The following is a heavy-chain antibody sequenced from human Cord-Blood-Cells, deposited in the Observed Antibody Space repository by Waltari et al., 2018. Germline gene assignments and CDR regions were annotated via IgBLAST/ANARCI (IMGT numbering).Heavy chain of an antibody. Sequence: EVQLLESGGGLVQPGGSLRLSCAASGFTFSSYAMSWVRQAPGKGLEWVSAMSGSGCSTYCADSVKGRFTISRDNSKNTLYLQMNSLRAEDTAVYYCGRARTYYYYYYMDVWGKGTTVTVSS. V-gene: IGHV3-23*01. CDR3: GRARTYYYYYYMDV. D-gene: IGHD6-6*01. CDR2: MSGSGCST. J-gene: IGHJ6*03. CDR1: GFTFSSYA.